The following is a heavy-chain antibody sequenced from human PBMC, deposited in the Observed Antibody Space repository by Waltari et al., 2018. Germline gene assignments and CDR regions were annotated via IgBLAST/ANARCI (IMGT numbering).Heavy chain of an antibody. Sequence: QVQLVESGGGVVQPGRSLRLSCAASGFTFSSYGMHWVRQAPGKGLGWVAIIAYDGSHTYYADSVKRLFTISRDNSKNTLYLQMNSLGAEDTAVYYFAKGVADWSQGTLVTVSS. J-gene: IGHJ1*01. CDR1: GFTFSSYG. CDR3: AKGVAD. CDR2: IAYDGSHT. D-gene: IGHD6-19*01. V-gene: IGHV3-30*18.